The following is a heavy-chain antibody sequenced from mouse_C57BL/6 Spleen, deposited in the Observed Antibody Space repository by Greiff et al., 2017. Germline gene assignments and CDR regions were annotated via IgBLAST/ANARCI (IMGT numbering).Heavy chain of an antibody. Sequence: VQLQQSGPVLVKPGASVKMSCKASGYTFTDYYMNWVKQSHGKSLEWIGVINPYNGGTSYNQKFKGKATLTVDKSSSTAYMELNSLTSEDSAVYYCARDGSYFDYWGQGTTLTVSS. D-gene: IGHD2-3*01. V-gene: IGHV1-19*01. CDR2: INPYNGGT. CDR3: ARDGSYFDY. J-gene: IGHJ2*01. CDR1: GYTFTDYY.